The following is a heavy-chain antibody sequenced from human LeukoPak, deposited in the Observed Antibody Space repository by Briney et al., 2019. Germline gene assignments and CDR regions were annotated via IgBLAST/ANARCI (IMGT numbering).Heavy chain of an antibody. CDR2: ISVDGSKQ. Sequence: GGSLRLSCPASGFTFRSYGMHWVRQAPGKGLEWVAVISVDGSKQYYADSVKGRFTTSRDTSRNTLCLQMHRLRAAETAVTFCAKGEPRAQSGAPGNYTVDAFDHWGQGTLVTVSS. J-gene: IGHJ4*02. V-gene: IGHV3-30*18. CDR3: AKGEPRAQSGAPGNYTVDAFDH. CDR1: GFTFRSYG. D-gene: IGHD1-1*01.